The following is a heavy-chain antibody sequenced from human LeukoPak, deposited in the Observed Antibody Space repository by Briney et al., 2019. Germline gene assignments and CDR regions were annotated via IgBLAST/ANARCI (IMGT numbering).Heavy chain of an antibody. J-gene: IGHJ4*02. CDR1: GDSINNYY. CDR3: ARAVHYSGTSDQYTGGWYYFDF. CDR2: INYSGSS. Sequence: SETLSLTCTVSGDSINNYYWSWIRQPPGKGLEWIGNINYSGSSNSNPSLKSRATISVDMSRKHFFLDLISVTAADTAVYYCARAVHYSGTSDQYTGGWYYFDFWGQGTRVTVSS. D-gene: IGHD3-10*01. V-gene: IGHV4-59*01.